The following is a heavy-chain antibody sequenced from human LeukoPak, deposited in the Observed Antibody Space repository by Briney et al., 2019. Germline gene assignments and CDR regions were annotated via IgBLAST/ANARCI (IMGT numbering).Heavy chain of an antibody. CDR1: GYSFTSYW. Sequence: KRGESLKISCKGSGYSFTSYWIGWVRQMPGKGLEWMGIIYPGDSDTRYSPSFQGQVTISADKSISTAYLQWSSLKASDTAMYYCARRYCTDGLCYSSAFDIWGQGTMVTVSS. J-gene: IGHJ3*02. CDR3: ARRYCTDGLCYSSAFDI. D-gene: IGHD2-8*01. CDR2: IYPGDSDT. V-gene: IGHV5-51*01.